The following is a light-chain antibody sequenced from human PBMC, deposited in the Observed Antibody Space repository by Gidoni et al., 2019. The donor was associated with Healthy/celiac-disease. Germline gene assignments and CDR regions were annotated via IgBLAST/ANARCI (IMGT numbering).Light chain of an antibody. CDR2: SNN. Sequence: SVLTQPPSASGTPGQRVTISCSGSSSNIGSNTVNWYQQLPGTAPKPLTYSNNQRPSGVPDRFSGSKSGTSASLAISGLQSEDEADYYCAAWNDSLNGPVFGGGTKLTVL. J-gene: IGLJ2*01. CDR1: SSNIGSNT. V-gene: IGLV1-44*01. CDR3: AAWNDSLNGPV.